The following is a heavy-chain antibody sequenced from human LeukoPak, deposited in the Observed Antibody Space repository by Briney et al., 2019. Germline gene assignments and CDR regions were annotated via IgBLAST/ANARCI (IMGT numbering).Heavy chain of an antibody. CDR1: GYTFSGYY. D-gene: IGHD5-12*01. V-gene: IGHV1-2*02. J-gene: IGHJ4*02. CDR2: INPNSGGT. CDR3: ATFGVYSGYDFDY. Sequence: ASVKVSCKASGYTFSGYYMHWLRQAPGQGLEWMGWINPNSGGTNYAQKFQGRVTMTRDTSIGTAYMELSRLRSDDTAVYYCATFGVYSGYDFDYWGQGTLVTVSS.